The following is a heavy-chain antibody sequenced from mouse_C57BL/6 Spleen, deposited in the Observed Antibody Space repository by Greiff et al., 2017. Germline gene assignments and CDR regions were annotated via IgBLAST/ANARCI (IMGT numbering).Heavy chain of an antibody. CDR2: FYPGSGSI. CDR1: GSTFTEYT. V-gene: IGHV1-62-2*01. D-gene: IGHD1-1*01. CDR3: AIPAARGYYEGYFDY. Sequence: QVQLKQPGAELVKPGASVKLSCKASGSTFTEYTIHWVKQRSGQGLEWIGWFYPGSGSITYNEKFKDKATLTADKSSSTSYMEHSRLTSEDSAVYCCAIPAARGYYEGYFDYWGQGTTLTESS. J-gene: IGHJ2*01.